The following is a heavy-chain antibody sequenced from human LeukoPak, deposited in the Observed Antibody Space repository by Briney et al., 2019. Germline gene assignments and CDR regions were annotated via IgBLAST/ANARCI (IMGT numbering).Heavy chain of an antibody. Sequence: PSETLSLTCTVSGGSISSYYWSWIRQPPGKGLEWIGYIYYSGSTNYNPSLKSRVTISVDTSKNQFSLKLSSVTAADTAVYYCARHNGYDYVWGSYRLLDFDYWGQGTLVTVSS. J-gene: IGHJ4*02. D-gene: IGHD3-16*02. CDR3: ARHNGYDYVWGSYRLLDFDY. CDR2: IYYSGST. V-gene: IGHV4-59*08. CDR1: GGSISSYY.